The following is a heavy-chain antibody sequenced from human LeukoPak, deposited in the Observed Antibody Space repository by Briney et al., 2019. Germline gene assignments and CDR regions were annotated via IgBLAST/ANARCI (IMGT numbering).Heavy chain of an antibody. CDR1: GYTFSNYW. V-gene: IGHV5-51*01. D-gene: IGHD3-22*01. CDR2: IYPGEYDI. J-gene: IGHJ4*02. Sequence: GESLKISCKGSGYTFSNYWIGWVRQMPGKGLEWMGIIYPGEYDIRYSPSFQGQVTISADKSITTAYLQWSSLKASDTAMYYCAICNYDTSAYHSPFDYWGQGTLVTVSS. CDR3: AICNYDTSAYHSPFDY.